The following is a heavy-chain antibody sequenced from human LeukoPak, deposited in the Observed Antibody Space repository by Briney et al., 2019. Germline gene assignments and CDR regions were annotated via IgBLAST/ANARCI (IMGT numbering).Heavy chain of an antibody. J-gene: IGHJ4*02. CDR1: GGSISSYY. Sequence: SETLSLTCTVSGGSISSYYWSWIRQPPGKGLEWIGYIYYSGSTNYNPSLKSRVTISVDTSKNQFSLKLSSVTAADTAVYYCARAPTSGSYSYWGQGTLVTVSS. D-gene: IGHD1-26*01. V-gene: IGHV4-59*12. CDR2: IYYSGST. CDR3: ARAPTSGSYSY.